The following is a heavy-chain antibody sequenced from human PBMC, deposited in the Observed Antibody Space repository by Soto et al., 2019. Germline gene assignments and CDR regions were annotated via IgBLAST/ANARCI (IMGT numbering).Heavy chain of an antibody. CDR3: ARGSLGYCSSTSCSNWFDP. Sequence: QVQLQESGPGLVKPSETLSLTCTVSGGSVSSGSYYWSWIRQPPGKGLEWIGEINHSGSTNYNPSLKSRVTISVDTSKNQFSLKLSSVTAADTAVYYCARGSLGYCSSTSCSNWFDPWGQGTLVTVSS. CDR1: GGSVSSGSYY. V-gene: IGHV4-61*01. J-gene: IGHJ5*02. D-gene: IGHD2-2*01. CDR2: INHSGST.